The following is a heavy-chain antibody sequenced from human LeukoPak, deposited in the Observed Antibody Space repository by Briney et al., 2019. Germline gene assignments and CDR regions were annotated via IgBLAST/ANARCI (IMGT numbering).Heavy chain of an antibody. CDR3: ARDTVNGPFVISLDL. V-gene: IGHV3-43*02. J-gene: IGHJ5*02. D-gene: IGHD2-8*01. CDR1: GFMFHDYA. CDR2: ISGDGGST. Sequence: PGGSLGLSCAAPGFMFHDYAIHWVRQAPGKGLEWVSLISGDGGSTFYADSVKGRFTISRDNSKNTLYLQMSSLRAEDTAVYYCARDTVNGPFVISLDLWGQGVLVTVSS.